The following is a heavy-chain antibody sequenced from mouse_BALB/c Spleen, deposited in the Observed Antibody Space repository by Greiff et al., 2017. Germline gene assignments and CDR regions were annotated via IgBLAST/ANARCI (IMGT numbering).Heavy chain of an antibody. CDR2: INPSNGRT. CDR3: ATFYYYGSSYNY. CDR1: GYTFTSYW. D-gene: IGHD1-1*01. Sequence: QVQLQQPGAELVKPGASVKLSCKASGYTFTSYWMHWVKQRPGQALEWIGEINPSNGRTNYNEKFKSKATLTVDKSSSTAYMQLSSLTSEDSAVYYCATFYYYGSSYNYWGQGTTLTVSS. J-gene: IGHJ2*01. V-gene: IGHV1S81*02.